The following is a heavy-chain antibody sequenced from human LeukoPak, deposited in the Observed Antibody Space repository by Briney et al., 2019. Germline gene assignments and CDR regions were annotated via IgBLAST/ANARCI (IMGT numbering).Heavy chain of an antibody. CDR3: ASDYPRYYFYMDV. J-gene: IGHJ6*03. CDR2: IGVGGT. D-gene: IGHD4-11*01. CDR1: GFTFSPYG. V-gene: IGHV3-23*01. Sequence: GGSLRLSCSASGFTFSPYGMGWVRQAPGKELEWVSSIGVGGTYYADSVKGRFTISRDNSKSTLYLQMNGLTADDTAVYYCASDYPRYYFYMDVWGKGTTVTVSS.